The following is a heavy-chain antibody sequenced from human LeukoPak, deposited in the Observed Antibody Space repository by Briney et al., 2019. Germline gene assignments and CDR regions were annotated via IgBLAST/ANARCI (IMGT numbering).Heavy chain of an antibody. D-gene: IGHD3-10*01. CDR2: INPSGGST. J-gene: IGHJ4*02. CDR3: AGAQAQAYGSGSYYIPVISGSDY. V-gene: IGHV1-46*01. CDR1: GYTFTSYY. Sequence: GAPVKVSCKASGYTFTSYYMHWVRQAPGQGLEWMGIINPSGGSTSYAQKFQGRVTMTRDTSTSTVYMELSSLRSEDTAVYYCAGAQAQAYGSGSYYIPVISGSDYWGQGTLVTVSS.